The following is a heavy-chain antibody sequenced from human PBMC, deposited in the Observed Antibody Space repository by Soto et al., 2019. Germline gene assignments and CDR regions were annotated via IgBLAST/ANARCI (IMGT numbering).Heavy chain of an antibody. CDR2: ISAYNGNT. J-gene: IGHJ6*02. V-gene: IGHV1-18*01. Sequence: GASVKVSCKASGYTFTSYGISWVRQAPGQGLEWMGWISAYNGNTNYAQKLQGRVTMTTDTSTSTAYMELRSLRSDDTAVYYCARDPYSSSWILYYGMDVWGQGTTVTVSS. CDR1: GYTFTSYG. D-gene: IGHD6-13*01. CDR3: ARDPYSSSWILYYGMDV.